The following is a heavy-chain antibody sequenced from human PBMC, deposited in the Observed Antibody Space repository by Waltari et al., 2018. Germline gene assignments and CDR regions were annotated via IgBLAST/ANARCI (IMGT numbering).Heavy chain of an antibody. CDR3: ASLGYGDYVAAFDI. D-gene: IGHD4-17*01. CDR2: ISRSGSSI. V-gene: IGHV3-48*03. J-gene: IGHJ3*02. Sequence: EVQLVESGGGLVQPGGSLRLSCAASGFTFSSYEMNWVRQAPGKGREWVSYISRSGSSIYYADSVKGRFTISRDNAKNSLYLQMNSLRAEDTAVYYCASLGYGDYVAAFDIWGQGTMVTVSS. CDR1: GFTFSSYE.